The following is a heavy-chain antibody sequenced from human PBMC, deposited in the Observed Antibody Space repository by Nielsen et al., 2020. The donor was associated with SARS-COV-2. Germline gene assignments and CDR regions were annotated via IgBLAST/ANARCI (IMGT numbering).Heavy chain of an antibody. CDR3: VKWVQLDLGYYYHGMDV. V-gene: IGHV3-23*01. CDR2: ISHSGVTT. CDR1: GFTFSSYA. D-gene: IGHD6-6*01. J-gene: IGHJ6*02. Sequence: GESLKISCAASGFTFSSYAMTWVRQAPGKGLEWVSSISHSGVTTYYADSVKGRFTISRDNSKNTLYLQMNNLRAEDTAVYYCVKWVQLDLGYYYHGMDVWGQGTTVTVSS.